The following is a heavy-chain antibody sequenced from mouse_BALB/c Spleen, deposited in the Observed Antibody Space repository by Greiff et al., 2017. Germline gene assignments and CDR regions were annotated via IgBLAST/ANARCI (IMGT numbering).Heavy chain of an antibody. J-gene: IGHJ3*01. CDR3: ARDRDYYGNYGFAY. CDR1: GFSLTSYG. Sequence: VMLVESGPGLVAPSQSLSITCTVSGFSLTSYGVHWVRQPPGKGLEWLGVIWAGGSTNYNSALMSRLSISKDNSKSQVFLKMNSLQTDDTAMYYCARDRDYYGNYGFAYWGQGTLVTVSA. D-gene: IGHD2-1*01. V-gene: IGHV2-9*02. CDR2: IWAGGST.